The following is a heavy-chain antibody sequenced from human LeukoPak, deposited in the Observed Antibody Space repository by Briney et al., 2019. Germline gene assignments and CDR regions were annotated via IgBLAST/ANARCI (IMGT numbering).Heavy chain of an antibody. CDR1: GFTFSSKG. V-gene: IGHV3-33*01. CDR2: IWYDGSSK. J-gene: IGHJ4*02. CDR3: ARDIAARRVDN. D-gene: IGHD6-6*01. Sequence: GGSLRLSCEASGFTFSSKGMHWVRQAPGKGLEWVAVIWYDGSSKYYADSVKGRFTISRDNSKNTLYLQMTSLRAEDTAVYYCARDIAARRVDNWGQGTPVTVSS.